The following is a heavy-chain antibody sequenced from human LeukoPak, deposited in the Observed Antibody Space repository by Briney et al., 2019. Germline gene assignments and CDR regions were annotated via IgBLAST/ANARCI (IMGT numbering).Heavy chain of an antibody. CDR3: ARSRGGGSYDDAFDI. CDR2: ISSSSSTI. J-gene: IGHJ3*02. Sequence: GGSLRLSCAASGFTFSSYSMNWVRQAPGKGLEWVSYISSSSSTIYYADSVKGRFTISRDNAKNSLYLQMNSLRAEDTAVYYCARSRGGGSYDDAFDIWGQGTMVTVSS. D-gene: IGHD2-15*01. CDR1: GFTFSSYS. V-gene: IGHV3-48*01.